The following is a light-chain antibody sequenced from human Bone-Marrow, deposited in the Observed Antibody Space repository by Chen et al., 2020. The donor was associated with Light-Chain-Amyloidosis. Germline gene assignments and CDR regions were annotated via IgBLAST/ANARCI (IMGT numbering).Light chain of an antibody. CDR3: QSADSSGTYEVI. Sequence: SYWLPQPPSVSVSSGPTARIPLSGDDLPTKYAYWYQQKPGQAPGLEIHRDTERPSGISERFSGSSSGTTATLTISGVQAEDEADYHCQSADSSGTYEVIFGGGTKLTVL. J-gene: IGLJ2*01. V-gene: IGLV3-25*03. CDR1: DLPTKY. CDR2: RDT.